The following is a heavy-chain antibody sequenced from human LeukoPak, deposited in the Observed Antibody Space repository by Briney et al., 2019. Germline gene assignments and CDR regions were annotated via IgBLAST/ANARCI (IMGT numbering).Heavy chain of an antibody. D-gene: IGHD6-19*01. J-gene: IGHJ4*02. CDR1: GFTFNTYA. CDR3: AKGVAVAGSIDY. Sequence: GGSLRLSCAASGFTFNTYAMNWVRQAPGKGLEWVSAISRSDGSTYYADSVKGRFTITRDNSKNTLFLRMSSLRAEDTAVYYCAKGVAVAGSIDYWGQGTLVTVSS. V-gene: IGHV3-23*01. CDR2: ISRSDGST.